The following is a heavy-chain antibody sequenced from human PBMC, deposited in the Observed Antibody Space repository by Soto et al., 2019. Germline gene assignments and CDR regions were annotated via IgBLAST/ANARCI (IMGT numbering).Heavy chain of an antibody. CDR1: GYTFTSYD. D-gene: IGHD2-2*01. V-gene: IGHV1-8*01. CDR3: ARRLVPAAAGIGMDV. CDR2: MNPHSGKT. J-gene: IGHJ6*02. Sequence: ASVKVSCKASGYTFTSYDIHWVRQATGQGLEWMGWMNPHSGKTGYAQKFQGRVTMTRNTSISTAYMELSSLTSEDTAVYYCARRLVPAAAGIGMDVWGQGTTVTVSS.